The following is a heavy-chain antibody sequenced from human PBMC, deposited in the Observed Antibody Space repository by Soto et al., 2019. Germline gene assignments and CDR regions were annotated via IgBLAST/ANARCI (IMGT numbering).Heavy chain of an antibody. Sequence: GGSRRLSCAASGFTFSSYGMHWGRQAPGKGLEWVAVISYDGSNKYYADSVKGRFTISRDNSKNTLYLQMNSLRAEDTAVYYCAKDFSYGMDVWGQGTTVTVSS. J-gene: IGHJ6*02. V-gene: IGHV3-30*18. D-gene: IGHD3-3*01. CDR3: AKDFSYGMDV. CDR2: ISYDGSNK. CDR1: GFTFSSYG.